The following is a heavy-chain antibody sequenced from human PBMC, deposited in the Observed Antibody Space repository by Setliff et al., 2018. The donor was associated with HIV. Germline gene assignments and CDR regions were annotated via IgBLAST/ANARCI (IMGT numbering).Heavy chain of an antibody. V-gene: IGHV1-18*01. CDR3: ARENEGGAFDI. J-gene: IGHJ3*02. Sequence: ASVKVSCKASGYTFINFGISWVRQAPGQGLEWMGWISAYNGNTNSAQSLQGRVTLTTDTSTSTAYMDLRSLRSDDTAVYFCARENEGGAFDIWGQGTMVTVSS. CDR1: GYTFINFG. CDR2: ISAYNGNT. D-gene: IGHD1-1*01.